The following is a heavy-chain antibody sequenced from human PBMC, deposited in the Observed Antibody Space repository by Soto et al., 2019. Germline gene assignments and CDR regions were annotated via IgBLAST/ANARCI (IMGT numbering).Heavy chain of an antibody. D-gene: IGHD6-19*01. V-gene: IGHV1-69*01. CDR1: GGTFINNA. Sequence: QVQLVQSGAEVKKPGSSVKVSCKASGGTFINNAISWVRQAPGQGLEWMGGIIPILATVKYAQKCQGRVTITSDESTSTAYMELSSLTSEDTAVYYCATEGRQWLVNDFDYGGQGTLVTVS. CDR3: ATEGRQWLVNDFDY. CDR2: IIPILATV. J-gene: IGHJ4*02.